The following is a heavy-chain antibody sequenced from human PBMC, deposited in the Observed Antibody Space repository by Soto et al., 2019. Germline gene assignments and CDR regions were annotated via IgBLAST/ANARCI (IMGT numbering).Heavy chain of an antibody. Sequence: QVQLAESGGGVVQPGRSLRLSCAASGFMFSNHGMHWVRQAPGKGLEWVAVIWSDGNNRYYADSVKGRFTISRDNSKNTLYLQMNSLRAEDTAVYYCVRGYNCNDEASDYWGQGTLVTVSS. CDR2: IWSDGNNR. CDR1: GFMFSNHG. CDR3: VRGYNCNDEASDY. J-gene: IGHJ4*02. V-gene: IGHV3-33*01. D-gene: IGHD1-1*01.